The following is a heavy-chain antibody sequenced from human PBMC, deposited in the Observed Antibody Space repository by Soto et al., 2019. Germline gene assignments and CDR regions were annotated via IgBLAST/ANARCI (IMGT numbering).Heavy chain of an antibody. CDR3: AKDVREWLLWAYYFDY. Sequence: EVQLLESGGGLVQPGGSLRLSCAASGFTFSSYAMSWVRQAPGKGLEWVSAISGSGGSTYYADSVKGRFTISRDNSKNTLYLQMNSLRAEDTAVYYCAKDVREWLLWAYYFDYWGQGTLVTVSS. V-gene: IGHV3-23*01. CDR2: ISGSGGST. D-gene: IGHD3-3*01. J-gene: IGHJ4*02. CDR1: GFTFSSYA.